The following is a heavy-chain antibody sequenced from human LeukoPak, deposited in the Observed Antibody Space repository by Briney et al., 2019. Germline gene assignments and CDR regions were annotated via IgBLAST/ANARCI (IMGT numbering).Heavy chain of an antibody. Sequence: SETLSLTCTVSGGSISSYYWSWIRQPPGKGLEWIGYIYYSGSTNYNPSLKSRATISVDTSKNQFSLKLSSVTAADTAVYYCARHSHYDFWSGYPNFDYWGQGTLVTVSS. CDR1: GGSISSYY. J-gene: IGHJ4*02. V-gene: IGHV4-59*08. D-gene: IGHD3-3*01. CDR2: IYYSGST. CDR3: ARHSHYDFWSGYPNFDY.